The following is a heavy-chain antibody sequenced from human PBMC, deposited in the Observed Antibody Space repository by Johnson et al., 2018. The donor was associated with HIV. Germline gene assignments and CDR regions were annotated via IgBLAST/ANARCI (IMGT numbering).Heavy chain of an antibody. J-gene: IGHJ3*02. CDR3: ARDEPYNLNAFDI. D-gene: IGHD5-24*01. V-gene: IGHV3-30*03. CDR1: GFTFSRFA. Sequence: QVQLVESGGGVVQPGRSLRIYCAASGFTFSRFAMHWVRQAPGKGLEWVACVSYDGSNKYYADSVKGRFTISRDNSKNTLYLQMNSLRAEDTAVYYCARDEPYNLNAFDIWGQGTMVTVSS. CDR2: VSYDGSNK.